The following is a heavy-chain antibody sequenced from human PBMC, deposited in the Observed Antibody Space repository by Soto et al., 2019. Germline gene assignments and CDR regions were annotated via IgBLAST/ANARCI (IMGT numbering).Heavy chain of an antibody. V-gene: IGHV4-39*01. J-gene: IGHJ4*02. D-gene: IGHD6-13*01. Sequence: QLQLQESGPGLVKPSETLSLTCTVSGGSISSSSYYWGWIRQPPGKGLEWIGSIYYSGSTYYNPSLRSRVTISVDTSKNQFSLKLSSVTAADTAVYYCARHAMAAVGYWGQGTLVTVSS. CDR3: ARHAMAAVGY. CDR1: GGSISSSSYY. CDR2: IYYSGST.